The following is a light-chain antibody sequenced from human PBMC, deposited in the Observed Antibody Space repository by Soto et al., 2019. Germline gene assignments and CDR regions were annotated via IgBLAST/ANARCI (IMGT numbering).Light chain of an antibody. J-gene: IGLJ2*01. Sequence: QSVLTQPASVSGSPGQSITISCTGTSSDVGAYNYVSWYQQHPGKAPKVMIYDVSNRPSGVSNRFSGSKSGNTASLTISGLQAEDEADYYCSSYTRSSTVVFGGGTKVTVL. CDR2: DVS. CDR1: SSDVGAYNY. CDR3: SSYTRSSTVV. V-gene: IGLV2-14*01.